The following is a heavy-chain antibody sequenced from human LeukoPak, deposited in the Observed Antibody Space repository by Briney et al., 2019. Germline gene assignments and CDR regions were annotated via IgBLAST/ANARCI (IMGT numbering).Heavy chain of an antibody. CDR3: ARQRPDGSGSYDY. Sequence: SETLSLTCTVSGGSISSYYWSWIRQPPGKGLEWIGYIYYSGSTNYNPSLKSRVTISVDTSKNQFSLKLSSVAAADTAVYYCARQRPDGSGSYDYWGQGTLVTVSS. CDR2: IYYSGST. D-gene: IGHD3-10*01. CDR1: GGSISSYY. V-gene: IGHV4-59*01. J-gene: IGHJ4*02.